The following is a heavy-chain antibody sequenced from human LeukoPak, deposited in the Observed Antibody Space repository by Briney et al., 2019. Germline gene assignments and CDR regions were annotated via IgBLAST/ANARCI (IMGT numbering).Heavy chain of an antibody. CDR1: GFTLSSYA. Sequence: GRSLRLSCAASGFTLSSYAIHWVRQAPGKGLEWVAIMSFDVRNTYYSESVKGRFTITRDNFRNTLYLQMNSLRTEDTAVYYCAFLEGYSYGTGSSYGTDVWGQGTAVTVS. D-gene: IGHD5-18*01. CDR2: MSFDVRNT. CDR3: AFLEGYSYGTGSSYGTDV. V-gene: IGHV3-30*03. J-gene: IGHJ6*02.